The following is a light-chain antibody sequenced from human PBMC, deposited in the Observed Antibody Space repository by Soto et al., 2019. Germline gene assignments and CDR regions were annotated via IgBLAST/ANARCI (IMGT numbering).Light chain of an antibody. CDR2: GAS. CDR3: QQYDNWPRT. CDR1: QSVSSN. Sequence: EIVMTQSPATLSVSPGEMATLSCRASQSVSSNLAWYQQKPGQAPRVLIYGASTRATGIPARLSGSGSGTEFTLTISSLQSEDFAVYFCQQYDNWPRTFGQGTKVEIK. J-gene: IGKJ1*01. V-gene: IGKV3-15*01.